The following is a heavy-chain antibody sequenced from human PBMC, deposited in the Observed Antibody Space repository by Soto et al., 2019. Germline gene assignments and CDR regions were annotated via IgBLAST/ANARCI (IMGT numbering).Heavy chain of an antibody. CDR3: ATAKGGYGDYYFDH. D-gene: IGHD4-17*01. Sequence: EVQLLESGGGLVQPGGSLRLSCAASGFTFSSYAMSWVRQAPGKGLEWVSAISGSGGSTYYADSVKGRFTISRDNSKNSRYLQMNSLRAEDTAVYYCATAKGGYGDYYFDHWGQGTLVTVSS. CDR2: ISGSGGST. CDR1: GFTFSSYA. V-gene: IGHV3-23*01. J-gene: IGHJ4*02.